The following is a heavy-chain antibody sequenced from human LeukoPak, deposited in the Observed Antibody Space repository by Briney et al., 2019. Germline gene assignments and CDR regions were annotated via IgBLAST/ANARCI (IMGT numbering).Heavy chain of an antibody. CDR2: IYYSGST. V-gene: IGHV4-30-4*01. Sequence: SETLSLTCTVSGGSISSGDYYWSWIRQPPGKGLDWIGYIYYSGSTYYNPSLKSRVTISVDTSKNQFSLKLSSVTAADTAVYYCAREGRVSDFWSGYYYGMDVWGQGTTVTVSS. CDR1: GGSISSGDYY. J-gene: IGHJ6*02. D-gene: IGHD3-3*01. CDR3: AREGRVSDFWSGYYYGMDV.